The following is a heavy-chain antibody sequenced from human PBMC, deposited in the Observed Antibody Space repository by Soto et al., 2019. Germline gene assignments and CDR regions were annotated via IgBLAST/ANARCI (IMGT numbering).Heavy chain of an antibody. J-gene: IGHJ4*02. D-gene: IGHD1-1*01. CDR1: GGSISSSSYY. CDR3: ASEGGVVQLEREGGSPGIDY. CDR2: IYYSGST. Sequence: SETLSLTCTVSGGSISSSSYYWGWIRQPPGKGLEWIGSIYYSGSTYYNPSLKSRVTISVDTSKNQFSLKLGSVTAADTAVYYCASEGGVVQLEREGGSPGIDYWGQGTLVTVSS. V-gene: IGHV4-39*01.